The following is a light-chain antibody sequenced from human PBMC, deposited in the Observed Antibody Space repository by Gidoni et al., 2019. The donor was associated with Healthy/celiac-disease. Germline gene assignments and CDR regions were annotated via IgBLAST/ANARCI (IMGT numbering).Light chain of an antibody. J-gene: IGKJ2*01. CDR3: QQSYSTWYT. V-gene: IGKV1-39*01. CDR1: QSIISY. CDR2: AAS. Sequence: DIQMTQSPSSLSASVGDRVTITCRASQSIISYLNWYQQKPGKAPKLLIYAASSLQSGVPSRFSGSGSGTDFILTISSLQPEDFATYYCQQSYSTWYTFGQGTKLEIK.